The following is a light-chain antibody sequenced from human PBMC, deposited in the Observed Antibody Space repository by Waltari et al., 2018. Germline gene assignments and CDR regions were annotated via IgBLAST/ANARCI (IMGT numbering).Light chain of an antibody. Sequence: EIVMTQSPATLSVSPGERATLSCWASQSVSSNLAWYQQKPGQAPRLLIYGASTRATGIPARFSGSGSGKDFTLTISSLQSEDFAVYYCQQYNNWPPWTFGQGTKVEIK. CDR3: QQYNNWPPWT. CDR1: QSVSSN. CDR2: GAS. J-gene: IGKJ1*01. V-gene: IGKV3-15*01.